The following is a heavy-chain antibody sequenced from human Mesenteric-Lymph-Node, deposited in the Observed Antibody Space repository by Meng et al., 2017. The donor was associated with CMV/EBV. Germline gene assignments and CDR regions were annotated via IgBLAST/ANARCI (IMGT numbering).Heavy chain of an antibody. CDR2: IFYSGTT. V-gene: IGHV4-39*07. CDR3: ARDGTYSGLN. J-gene: IGHJ4*02. Sequence: LTCTVSGASISLYNCDRDCIRQPPGNGLEWIGSIFYSGTTYYTPSYKSRITMSVDTSKNQFSLNLNSVTAADTAVYFCARDGTYSGLNWGQGTLVTVSS. CDR1: GASISLYNCD. D-gene: IGHD5-12*01.